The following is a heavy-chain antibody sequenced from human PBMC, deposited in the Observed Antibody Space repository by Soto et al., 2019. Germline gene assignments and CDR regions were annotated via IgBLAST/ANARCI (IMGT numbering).Heavy chain of an antibody. Sequence: ASVKVSCKASGYTFTSYDINWVRQATGQGLEWMGWMNPNSGNTGYGQKFQGRVTMTRNTSISTAYMELSSLRSEDTAVYYCARYAADDIVVVPAAMGYYYYYMDVWGKGTTVTVSS. CDR2: MNPNSGNT. V-gene: IGHV1-8*01. D-gene: IGHD2-2*01. CDR3: ARYAADDIVVVPAAMGYYYYYMDV. CDR1: GYTFTSYD. J-gene: IGHJ6*03.